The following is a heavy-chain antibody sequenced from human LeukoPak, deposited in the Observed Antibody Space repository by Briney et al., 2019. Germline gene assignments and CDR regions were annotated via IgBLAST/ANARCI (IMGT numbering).Heavy chain of an antibody. J-gene: IGHJ6*02. D-gene: IGHD3-9*01. V-gene: IGHV3-48*04. CDR1: GFTFSSYS. CDR3: ARGHEYYDILTWYYYGMDV. Sequence: GGSLRLSCAASGFTFSSYSMNWVRQAPGKGLEWVSYISSSSSTIYYADSVKGRFTISRDNAKNSLYLQMNSLRAEDTAVYYCARGHEYYDILTWYYYGMDVWGQGTTVTVSS. CDR2: ISSSSSTI.